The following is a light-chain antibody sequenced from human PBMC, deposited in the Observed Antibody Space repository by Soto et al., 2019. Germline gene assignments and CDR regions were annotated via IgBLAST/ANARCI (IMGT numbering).Light chain of an antibody. CDR2: HDS. V-gene: IGLV3-21*02. J-gene: IGLJ1*01. CDR3: QVWASSNDLYV. Sequence: SYELTQPPSVSVAPGQTAKITCGGDNIGGKTVHWYQQKPGQAPVVVVDHDSDRPSGIPERFSGSNSGNTATLTISGVEAGDEADYFCQVWASSNDLYVFGSGTKVTLL. CDR1: NIGGKT.